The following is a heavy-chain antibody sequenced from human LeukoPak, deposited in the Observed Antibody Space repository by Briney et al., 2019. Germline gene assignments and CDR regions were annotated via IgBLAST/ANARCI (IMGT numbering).Heavy chain of an antibody. CDR1: GFTFSSYA. CDR2: ISYDGSNK. D-gene: IGHD3-3*01. CDR3: ARDKADFWSGLDY. J-gene: IGHJ4*02. V-gene: IGHV3-30-3*01. Sequence: PGRSLRLSCAASGFTFSSYAMHWVRQAPGKGLEWVAVISYDGSNKYYADSVKGRFTISRDNSKNTLYLQMNSLRAEDTAVYYCARDKADFWSGLDYWGQGTLVTVSS.